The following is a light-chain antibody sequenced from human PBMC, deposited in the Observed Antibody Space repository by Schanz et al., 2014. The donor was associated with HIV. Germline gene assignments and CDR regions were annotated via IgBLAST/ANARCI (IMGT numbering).Light chain of an antibody. J-gene: IGLJ3*02. CDR1: SRGHGGYKY. CDR2: DVR. CDR3: SSYTSSSTRV. V-gene: IGLV2-14*01. Sequence: SVLTQPASGAGSPGQSITISCNGTSRGHGGYKYPSWHQQHPGKAPKVMIYDVRNRPSGVSNRFSGSKSGNTASLTISGLQAEDEADYYCSSYTSSSTRVFGGGTKVTVL.